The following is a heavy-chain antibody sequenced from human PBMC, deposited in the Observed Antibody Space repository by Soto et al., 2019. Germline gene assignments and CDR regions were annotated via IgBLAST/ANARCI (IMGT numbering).Heavy chain of an antibody. J-gene: IGHJ6*02. CDR3: TRDLGPGTPGGLDV. CDR1: GFTFSDHY. D-gene: IGHD6-13*01. V-gene: IGHV3-72*01. Sequence: EVQLVESGGGLVQPGGSLRLSCEASGFTFSDHYMDWVRQAPGKGLEWVGRIRRQVNSYTTEYAPTVKGRFTISRDDSKNSLYLQMNSLKTDDTAVYYCTRDLGPGTPGGLDVWGQGTAVAVSS. CDR2: IRRQVNSYTT.